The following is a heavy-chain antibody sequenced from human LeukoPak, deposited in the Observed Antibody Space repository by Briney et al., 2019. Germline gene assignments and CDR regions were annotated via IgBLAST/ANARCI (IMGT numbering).Heavy chain of an antibody. V-gene: IGHV3-66*01. J-gene: IGHJ3*02. CDR2: IYSGGST. Sequence: GGSLRLSCAASGITVRSNYMSWVRQAPGKGLEWFSVIYSGGSTYYADSVKGRFTISRDNSKNTLYLQMNRLRAEDTAVYYCAREGLAEGGAFDIWGQGTMATVSS. CDR1: GITVRSNY. D-gene: IGHD1-26*01. CDR3: AREGLAEGGAFDI.